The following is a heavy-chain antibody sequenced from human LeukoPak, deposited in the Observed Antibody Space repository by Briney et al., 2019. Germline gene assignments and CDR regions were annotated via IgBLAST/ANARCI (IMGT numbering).Heavy chain of an antibody. CDR3: ARSIAGSNWFDP. D-gene: IGHD6-13*01. V-gene: IGHV3-7*03. Sequence: GRSLRLSCAASGFTFSNYWMSWVRQTPGKGLEWVANIKFDGSDKFYVDSVKGRFTISRDNAKNLLYLQMNSLRVEDTAVYYCARSIAGSNWFDPWGQGTLVTVSS. CDR2: IKFDGSDK. CDR1: GFTFSNYW. J-gene: IGHJ5*02.